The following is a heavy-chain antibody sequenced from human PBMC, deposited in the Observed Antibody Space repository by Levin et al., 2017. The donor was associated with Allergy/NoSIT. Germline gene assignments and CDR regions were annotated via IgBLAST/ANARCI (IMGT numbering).Heavy chain of an antibody. V-gene: IGHV3-74*01. Sequence: GESLKISCAASGFTFSSYWMHWVRQAPGKGLVWVSRINSDGSSTSYADSVKGRFTISRDNAKNTLYLQMNSLRAEDTAVYYCASGYCSGGSCYGGWFDPWGQGTLVTVSS. J-gene: IGHJ5*02. CDR1: GFTFSSYW. D-gene: IGHD2-15*01. CDR2: INSDGSST. CDR3: ASGYCSGGSCYGGWFDP.